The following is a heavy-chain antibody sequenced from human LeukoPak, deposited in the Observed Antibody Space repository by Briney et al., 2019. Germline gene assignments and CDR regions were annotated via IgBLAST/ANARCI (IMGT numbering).Heavy chain of an antibody. CDR1: GYTFTSYY. CDR2: IIPILGIA. J-gene: IGHJ6*01. Sequence: ASVKVSCKASGYTFTSYYMHWVRQAPGQGLEWMGRIIPILGIANYAQKFQGRVTITADKSTSTAYMELSSLRSEDTGVYYCARDHCSGGSCYSDYYYGMDVWGQGTTVTVSS. V-gene: IGHV1-69*04. CDR3: ARDHCSGGSCYSDYYYGMDV. D-gene: IGHD2-15*01.